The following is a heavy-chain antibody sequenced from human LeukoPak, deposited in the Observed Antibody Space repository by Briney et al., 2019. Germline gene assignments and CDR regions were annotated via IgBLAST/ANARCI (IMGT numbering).Heavy chain of an antibody. D-gene: IGHD5-18*01. V-gene: IGHV4-59*02. CDR2: IHYSGST. CDR3: ARTTEGGYTYDYFYYYYMDV. CDR1: GGSVSGYY. J-gene: IGHJ6*03. Sequence: SETLSLTCTASGGSVSGYYWSWIRQPPGKGLQWIGYIHYSGSTNYNPSLKSRLTISVDTSKNQFSLKLTSVTAADTAVYYCARTTEGGYTYDYFYYYYMDVWGKGTTVTISS.